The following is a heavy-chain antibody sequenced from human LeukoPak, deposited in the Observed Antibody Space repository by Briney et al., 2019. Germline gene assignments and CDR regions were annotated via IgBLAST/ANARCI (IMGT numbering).Heavy chain of an antibody. CDR1: GGSISSSTYY. CDR2: IYYSGST. CDR3: ARIYGSGSYYHELYYYYYMDV. J-gene: IGHJ6*03. D-gene: IGHD3-10*01. V-gene: IGHV4-39*07. Sequence: SETLSLTCTVSGGSISSSTYYWGWIRQPPGKGLEWIGTIYYSGSTYYNPSLKSRVTISVDTSKNQFSLKLSSVTAADTAVYYCARIYGSGSYYHELYYYYYMDVWGKGTTVTVSS.